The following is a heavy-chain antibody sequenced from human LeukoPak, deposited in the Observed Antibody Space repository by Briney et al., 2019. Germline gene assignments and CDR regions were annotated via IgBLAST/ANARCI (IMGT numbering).Heavy chain of an antibody. J-gene: IGHJ5*02. CDR3: ASDNSVGDNAWWFDP. V-gene: IGHV1-46*01. D-gene: IGHD1-26*01. CDR2: INPTGGST. CDR1: GYTFTRYY. Sequence: ASGKVSCKASGYTFTRYYMHWVRQAPGQGLEWMGLINPTGGSTGYAQKFQGRVTMTRDMSTSTDYMELSSLRSEDTAIYYCASDNSVGDNAWWFDPWGQGTLVTVSS.